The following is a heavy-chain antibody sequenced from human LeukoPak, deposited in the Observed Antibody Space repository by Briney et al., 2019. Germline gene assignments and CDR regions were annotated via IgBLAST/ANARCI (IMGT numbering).Heavy chain of an antibody. D-gene: IGHD5-12*01. J-gene: IGHJ5*02. Sequence: ASVKVSCKASGYAFTSYGISWVRQAPGQGLEWMGWISAYNGNTNYAQKLQGRVTMTTDTSTSTAYMELRSLRSDDTAVYYCARAGIVATHNWFDPWGQGTLVTVSS. CDR3: ARAGIVATHNWFDP. V-gene: IGHV1-18*01. CDR2: ISAYNGNT. CDR1: GYAFTSYG.